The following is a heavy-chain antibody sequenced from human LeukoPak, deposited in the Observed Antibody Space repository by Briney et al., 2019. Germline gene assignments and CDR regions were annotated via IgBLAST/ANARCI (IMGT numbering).Heavy chain of an antibody. V-gene: IGHV3-53*01. CDR3: ARVNTGAYES. D-gene: IGHD5-12*01. J-gene: IGHJ5*02. CDR1: RFILNNAW. CDR2: IYSGGTT. Sequence: GGSLRLSCAASRFILNNAWMSWVRQAPGKGLEWISVIYSGGTTYYADSVKGRFIISRDNSKNTLYLQMNSLRAEDTAVYYCARVNTGAYESWGQGTLVTVSS.